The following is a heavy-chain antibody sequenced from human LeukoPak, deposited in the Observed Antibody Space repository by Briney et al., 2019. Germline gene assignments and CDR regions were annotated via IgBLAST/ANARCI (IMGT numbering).Heavy chain of an antibody. V-gene: IGHV1-46*01. CDR2: ISPSGGST. CDR1: GYTFTSYY. D-gene: IGHD6-6*01. CDR3: ARPIKSADSSSSWFDP. J-gene: IGHJ5*02. Sequence: ASVKISCKTSGYTFTSYYMHWVRQAPGQGLEWMGIISPSGGSTSYAQKFQGRVTMTRDTSTSTVYMEVSSLRSEDTAVYYCARPIKSADSSSSWFDPWGQGTLVTVSS.